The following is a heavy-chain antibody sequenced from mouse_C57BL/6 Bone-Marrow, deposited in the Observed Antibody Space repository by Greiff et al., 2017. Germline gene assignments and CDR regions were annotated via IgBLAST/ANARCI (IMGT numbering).Heavy chain of an antibody. CDR2: ILPGSGST. D-gene: IGHD2-2*01. CDR1: GYTFTGYW. V-gene: IGHV1-9*01. CDR3: LYYGYDLHWWNFDV. J-gene: IGHJ1*03. Sequence: VKLVESGAELMKPGASVKLSCKATGYTFTGYWIEWVKQRPGHGLEWIGEILPGSGSTNYNEKFKGKATFTADTSSNTAYMQLSSLTTEDSAIYYCLYYGYDLHWWNFDVWGTGTTVTVSS.